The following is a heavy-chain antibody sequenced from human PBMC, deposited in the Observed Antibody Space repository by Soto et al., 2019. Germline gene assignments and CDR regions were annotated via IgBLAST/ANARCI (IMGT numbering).Heavy chain of an antibody. V-gene: IGHV1-69*06. CDR1: GGTFSSYA. CDR3: SRAPPGIAVEDWGGIYGMDV. CDR2: IVPIFGTA. J-gene: IGHJ6*02. Sequence: QVQLVQSGAEVKKPGSSVKVSCKASGGTFSSYAISWVRHAPGQGLEWMGGIVPIFGTANYAQKFPGRVTITADKCTSPAPMEVSSLSSGDTAVYYCSRAPPGIAVEDWGGIYGMDVWGQGTTVTVSS. D-gene: IGHD6-19*01.